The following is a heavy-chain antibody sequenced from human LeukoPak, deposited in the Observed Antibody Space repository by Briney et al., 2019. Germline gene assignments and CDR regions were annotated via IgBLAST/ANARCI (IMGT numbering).Heavy chain of an antibody. D-gene: IGHD1-26*01. CDR2: IHYSGST. V-gene: IGHV4-59*01. J-gene: IGHJ4*02. CDR3: ASGGNYYGLFDY. CDR1: GGSISTYY. Sequence: PSETLSLTCTVSGGSISTYYWSWIRQPPGKGLEWIGYIHYSGSTNHNPSLKSRVTILVGTSKNQFSLRLSSVTTADTAVYYCASGGNYYGLFDYWGQGTLVTVSS.